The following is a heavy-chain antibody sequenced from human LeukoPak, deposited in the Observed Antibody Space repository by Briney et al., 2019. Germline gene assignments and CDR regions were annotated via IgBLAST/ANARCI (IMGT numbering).Heavy chain of an antibody. D-gene: IGHD2-2*01. J-gene: IGHJ4*02. V-gene: IGHV1-18*04. CDR1: GYTFTSYG. CDR3: ARDGCSSTSCYPPGFDY. Sequence: ASLKVSCKASGYTFTSYGISWVRQAPGQGLEWMGWVSAYNGNTNYAQKLQGRVTMTTDTSTSTAYMELRSLRSDDTAVYYCARDGCSSTSCYPPGFDYWGQGTLVTVSS. CDR2: VSAYNGNT.